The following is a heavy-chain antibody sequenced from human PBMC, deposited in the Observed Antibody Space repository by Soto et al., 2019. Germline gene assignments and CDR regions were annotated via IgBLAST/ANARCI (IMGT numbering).Heavy chain of an antibody. CDR3: ARENDYGDYARAFDI. J-gene: IGHJ3*02. CDR1: GFTVSSNY. Sequence: GGSLRLSCAASGFTVSSNYMSWVRQAPGKGLEXXXXXXXXXXXXXXXSVKGRFTISRDNSKNTLYLQMNSLRAEDTAVYYCARENDYGDYARAFDIWGQGTMVTVSS. V-gene: IGHV3-53*01. D-gene: IGHD4-17*01. CDR2: XXXXXXX.